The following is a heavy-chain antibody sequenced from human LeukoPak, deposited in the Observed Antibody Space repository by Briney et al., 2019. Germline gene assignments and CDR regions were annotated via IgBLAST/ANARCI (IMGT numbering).Heavy chain of an antibody. CDR3: ARDPGKFGDNFRPSGLDS. V-gene: IGHV1-46*01. J-gene: IGHJ4*02. CDR1: GYTFTSYY. D-gene: IGHD3-22*01. Sequence: ASVKVSCKASGYTFTSYYMHWVRQAPGQGLEWMGIINPSGGSTGYAQKFQGRVTMTRDTSTSTVYMELSSLRSDDTAVYYCARDPGKFGDNFRPSGLDSWGQGTLVTVSS. CDR2: INPSGGST.